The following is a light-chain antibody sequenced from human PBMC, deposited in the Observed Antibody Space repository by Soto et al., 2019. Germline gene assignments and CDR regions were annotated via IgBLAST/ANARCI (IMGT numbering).Light chain of an antibody. J-gene: IGKJ5*01. CDR1: QSINNY. V-gene: IGKV3-11*01. Sequence: EIVLTQSPATLSLSPGERATLSCRASQSINNYLAWYQHKSGQSPRLLIHDASNRATGIPARFSGSGSGTDFTLTISSLEPEDFAVYFCQQRMNWPVTFGQGTRLEIK. CDR2: DAS. CDR3: QQRMNWPVT.